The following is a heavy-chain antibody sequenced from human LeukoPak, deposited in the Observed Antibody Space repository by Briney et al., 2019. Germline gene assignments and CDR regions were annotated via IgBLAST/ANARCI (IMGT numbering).Heavy chain of an antibody. J-gene: IGHJ4*02. D-gene: IGHD2-8*01. CDR2: INHSGST. V-gene: IGHV4-34*01. CDR1: GGSFSGYY. Sequence: PSETLSLTCAVYGGSFSGYYWSWIRQPPGKGLEWIGEINHSGSTNYNPSLKSRVTISLDTSKNQFSLKLSFVTAADTAVYYRARFWSGVDYLDYWGQGTLVTVSS. CDR3: ARFWSGVDYLDY.